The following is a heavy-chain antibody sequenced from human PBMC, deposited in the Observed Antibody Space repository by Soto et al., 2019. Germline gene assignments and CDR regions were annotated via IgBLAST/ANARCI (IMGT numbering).Heavy chain of an antibody. Sequence: PEDSLKISCTGSADSFTSYWIGWVRQMPGKGLEWMGIIYPGDSDTRYSTSFQSQVTISADKSISTAYLQWSSLKASDTAMSYCALSGAYCGGDCYSPIRYRGKGPLVTISS. D-gene: IGHD2-21*02. CDR2: IYPGDSDT. CDR1: ADSFTSYW. J-gene: IGHJ4*02. CDR3: ALSGAYCGGDCYSPIRY. V-gene: IGHV5-51*01.